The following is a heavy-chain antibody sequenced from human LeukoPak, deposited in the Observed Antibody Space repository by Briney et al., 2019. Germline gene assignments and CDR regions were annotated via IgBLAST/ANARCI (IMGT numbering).Heavy chain of an antibody. J-gene: IGHJ4*02. CDR1: GFTFSTYP. D-gene: IGHD3-9*01. CDR2: ISSNGGST. V-gene: IGHV3-64D*06. CDR3: VKDRGVRYFDWSYDY. Sequence: GGSLRLSCSASGFTFSTYPMHWARQAPGKGLVYVSTISSNGGSTYYADSVKGRFTISRDNSKNTLYLQMSSLRAEDTAVYYCVKDRGVRYFDWSYDYWGQGTLVTVSS.